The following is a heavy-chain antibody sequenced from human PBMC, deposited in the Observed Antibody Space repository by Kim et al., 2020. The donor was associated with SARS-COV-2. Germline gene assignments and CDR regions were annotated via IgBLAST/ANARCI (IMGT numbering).Heavy chain of an antibody. V-gene: IGHV4-30-4*01. Sequence: SETLSLTCTVSGGSISSGDYYWSWIRQPPGKGLEWIGYIYYSGSTYYNPSLKSRVTISVDTSKNQFSLKLSSVTAADTAVYYCARIVVVPAAKFYYYYGMDVWGQGTTVTVS. D-gene: IGHD2-2*01. J-gene: IGHJ6*02. CDR1: GGSISSGDYY. CDR3: ARIVVVPAAKFYYYYGMDV. CDR2: IYYSGST.